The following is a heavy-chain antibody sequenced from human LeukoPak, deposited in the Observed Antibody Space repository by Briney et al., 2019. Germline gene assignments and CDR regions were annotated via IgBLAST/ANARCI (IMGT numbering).Heavy chain of an antibody. CDR3: ARLGRSYYYYGTDV. Sequence: SETLSLTCAVYGGSFSGYYWSWIRRPPGKGLEWIGEINHSGSTNYNPSLKSRVTISVDTSKNQFSLKLSSVTAADTAVYYCARLGRSYYYYGTDVWGQGTTVTVS. J-gene: IGHJ6*02. D-gene: IGHD3-10*01. CDR2: INHSGST. CDR1: GGSFSGYY. V-gene: IGHV4-34*01.